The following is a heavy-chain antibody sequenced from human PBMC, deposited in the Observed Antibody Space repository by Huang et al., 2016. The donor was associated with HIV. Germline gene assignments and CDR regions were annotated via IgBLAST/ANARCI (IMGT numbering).Heavy chain of an antibody. CDR2: LSYGGHT. V-gene: IGHV4-59*11. CDR1: GGSISRHY. J-gene: IGHJ2*01. CDR3: ARGTTWASSWYFEL. D-gene: IGHD1-7*01. Sequence: QVQLQESGPGLVRPSETLSLTCSVSGGSISRHYWSWIRQSPGKGLEGIGSLSYGGHTEYNPSLKSRASISMDTSKNQFSLKLIFMTAADTGVFYCARGTTWASSWYFELWGRGTLVTVSS.